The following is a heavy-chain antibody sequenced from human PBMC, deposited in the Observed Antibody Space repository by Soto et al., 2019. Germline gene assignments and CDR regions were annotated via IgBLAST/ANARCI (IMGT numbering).Heavy chain of an antibody. CDR1: GGSIRSSSYY. J-gene: IGHJ3*02. D-gene: IGHD6-13*01. Sequence: SETLSLTCTVSGGSIRSSSYYWGWIRQPPGKGLEWIGSIYYSGSTYYNPSLKSRVTISVDTSKNQFSPKLSSVTAADTAVYYCARPTRGIAAAALFDIWGQGTMVTVSS. V-gene: IGHV4-39*01. CDR3: ARPTRGIAAAALFDI. CDR2: IYYSGST.